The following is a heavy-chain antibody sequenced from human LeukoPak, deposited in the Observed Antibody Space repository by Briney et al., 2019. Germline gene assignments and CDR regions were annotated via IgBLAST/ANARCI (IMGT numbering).Heavy chain of an antibody. Sequence: KSSETLSLTCTVSGGSISSSSYYWGWIRQPPGKGLEWIGSIYYSGSTYYNPSLKSRVTISVDTSKNQFSLKLSSVTAADTAVYYCARGSGAPPLYYYYYYMDVWGKGTTVTVSS. D-gene: IGHD7-27*01. CDR2: IYYSGST. J-gene: IGHJ6*03. CDR1: GGSISSSSYY. V-gene: IGHV4-39*01. CDR3: ARGSGAPPLYYYYYYMDV.